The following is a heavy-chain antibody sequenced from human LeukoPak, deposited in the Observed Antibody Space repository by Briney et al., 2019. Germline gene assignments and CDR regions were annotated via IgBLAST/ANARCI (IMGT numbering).Heavy chain of an antibody. CDR3: AKDRSSGWRNLLDY. CDR1: GFTFSNYS. J-gene: IGHJ4*02. V-gene: IGHV3-21*01. CDR2: ISSSSSYI. Sequence: GGSLRLSCAASGFTFSNYSMNWVRQAPGKGLEWVSSISSSSSYIYYADSVKGRFTISRDNAKNSLYLQMNSLRAEDTAVYYCAKDRSSGWRNLLDYWGQGTLVTVSS. D-gene: IGHD6-19*01.